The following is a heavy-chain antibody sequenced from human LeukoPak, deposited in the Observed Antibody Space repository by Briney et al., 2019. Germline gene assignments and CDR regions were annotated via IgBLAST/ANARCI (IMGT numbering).Heavy chain of an antibody. D-gene: IGHD3-22*01. CDR3: ASEPGLSRGAVYAMDV. CDR1: GITLMSYT. J-gene: IGHJ6*02. V-gene: IGHV3-30-3*01. Sequence: GGSLRLSCSASGITLMSYTIHWLRRALGRGLEWLTLVLDNTDFAYHADSVKGRFIISRDTSKNVVYLQMNSLRPEDTAVYYCASEPGLSRGAVYAMDVWGQGTTVTVSS. CDR2: VLDNTDFA.